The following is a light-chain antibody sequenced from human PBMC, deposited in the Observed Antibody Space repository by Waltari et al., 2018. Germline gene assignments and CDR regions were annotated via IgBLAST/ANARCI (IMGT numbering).Light chain of an antibody. Sequence: DIQLTQSPSFLSASVGDRVPITCRASQGISSYLAWYQQKPGKAPKLLIYAASTLQSGVPSRFSGSGSGTEFTLTISSLQPEDFATYYCQQLNSYPRGYTFGQGTKLEIK. CDR3: QQLNSYPRGYT. J-gene: IGKJ2*01. V-gene: IGKV1-9*01. CDR2: AAS. CDR1: QGISSY.